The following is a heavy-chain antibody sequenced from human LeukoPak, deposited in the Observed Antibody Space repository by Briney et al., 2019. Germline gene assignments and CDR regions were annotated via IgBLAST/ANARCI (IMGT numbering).Heavy chain of an antibody. CDR3: ARFQSRYSSGWSYFDY. Sequence: SETLSLTCAVYGGSFSGYYWSWIRQPPGKGLEWIGGINHSGSTNYNPSLKSRVTISVDTSKNQFSLKLSSVTAADTAVYYCARFQSRYSSGWSYFDYWGHGDLVTVSS. V-gene: IGHV4-34*01. CDR2: INHSGST. CDR1: GGSFSGYY. J-gene: IGHJ4*01. D-gene: IGHD6-19*01.